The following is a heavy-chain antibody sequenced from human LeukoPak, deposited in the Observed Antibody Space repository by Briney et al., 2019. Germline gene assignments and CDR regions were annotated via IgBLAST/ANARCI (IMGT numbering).Heavy chain of an antibody. CDR2: VNNDGTGT. V-gene: IGHV3-74*01. CDR3: ARGVAFHAFDI. Sequence: GGSLRLSCAASGFTFGSYWMYWVRQGPEKGLECISRVNNDGTGTIYADSVKGRFTISRDNAKNTVFLQLNSLRIEVTAVYYCARGVAFHAFDIWGQGTMVTVSS. J-gene: IGHJ3*02. CDR1: GFTFGSYW.